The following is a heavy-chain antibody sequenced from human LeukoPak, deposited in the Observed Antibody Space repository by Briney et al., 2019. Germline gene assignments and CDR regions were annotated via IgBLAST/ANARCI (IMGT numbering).Heavy chain of an antibody. CDR3: ARDRRGPGRFDP. CDR1: GGSISSSF. D-gene: IGHD2-2*01. Sequence: SETLFLTCTVSGGSISSSFWSWIRQPPGKGLEWIAYINYNGGTKYSASLESRLTISLDTSKNQVSLKLTSVTAMDTAVYFCARDRRGPGRFDPWGQGTLVTVSS. J-gene: IGHJ5*02. CDR2: INYNGGT. V-gene: IGHV4-59*01.